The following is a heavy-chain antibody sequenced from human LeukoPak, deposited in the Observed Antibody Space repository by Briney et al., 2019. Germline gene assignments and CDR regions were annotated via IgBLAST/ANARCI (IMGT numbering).Heavy chain of an antibody. D-gene: IGHD6-19*01. Sequence: PSETLSLTCTVSGGSISSGGYFWSWIRQPPGKGLEWIGYISYSGSTNYNPSLKSRVTASVDPSKNQFSLRLSSVTAADTAVYYCARAMGYSSVFDYWGQGTLVTVSS. V-gene: IGHV4-61*08. CDR3: ARAMGYSSVFDY. J-gene: IGHJ4*02. CDR1: GGSISSGGYF. CDR2: ISYSGST.